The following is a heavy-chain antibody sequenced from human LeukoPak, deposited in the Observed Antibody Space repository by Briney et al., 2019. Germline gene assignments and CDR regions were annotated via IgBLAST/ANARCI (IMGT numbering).Heavy chain of an antibody. J-gene: IGHJ4*02. CDR3: AKGGSSSWYGGGFDY. CDR2: ISGSGGST. Sequence: GGSLRLSCAASGFTFSSYAMSWVRQAPGKGLEWVSAISGSGGSTYYAGSVKGRFTISRDNSKNTLYLQMNSLRAEDTAVYYCAKGGSSSWYGGGFDYWGQGTLVTVSS. V-gene: IGHV3-23*01. CDR1: GFTFSSYA. D-gene: IGHD6-13*01.